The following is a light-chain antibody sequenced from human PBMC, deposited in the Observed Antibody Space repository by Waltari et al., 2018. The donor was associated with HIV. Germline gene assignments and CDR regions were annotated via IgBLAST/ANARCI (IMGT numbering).Light chain of an antibody. CDR2: DAS. CDR3: QPRMNWPRT. V-gene: IGKV3-11*01. Sequence: DIVLPQSPATLSLSPGERATLSCGASQSVRSHIAWYQQNPGQAPRLRIYDASNRATGAPARFSGSGSGTDVTLTICSLGPEDVAVFYGQPRMNWPRTFGG. CDR1: QSVRSH. J-gene: IGKJ4*02.